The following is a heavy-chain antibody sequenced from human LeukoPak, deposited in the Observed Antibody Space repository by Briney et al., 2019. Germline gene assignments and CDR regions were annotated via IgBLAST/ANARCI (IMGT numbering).Heavy chain of an antibody. CDR3: ARDINGDYVPYGMDV. D-gene: IGHD4-17*01. CDR1: GFTFSSYG. CDR2: IWYDGSNK. V-gene: IGHV3-33*01. Sequence: PGRSLRLSCAASGFTFSSYGMRWVRQAPGKGLEWVAVIWYDGSNKYYADSVKGRFTISRDNSKNTLYLQMNSLRAEDTAVYYCARDINGDYVPYGMDVWGQGTTVTVSS. J-gene: IGHJ6*02.